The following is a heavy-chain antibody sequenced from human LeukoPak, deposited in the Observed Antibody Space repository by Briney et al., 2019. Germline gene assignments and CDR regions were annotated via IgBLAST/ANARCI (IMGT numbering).Heavy chain of an antibody. V-gene: IGHV6-1*01. Sequence: SQTLSLTCAISGDSVSSSNDAWNWIRQSPSRGLEWLGRTYYRSSDYPLSVKSRMTINADTSKNQVSLQLSSVTPEDTAVYYCARGRNNAFDIWGQGTMVTVSS. J-gene: IGHJ3*02. CDR2: TYYRSS. D-gene: IGHD1/OR15-1a*01. CDR3: ARGRNNAFDI. CDR1: GDSVSSSNDA.